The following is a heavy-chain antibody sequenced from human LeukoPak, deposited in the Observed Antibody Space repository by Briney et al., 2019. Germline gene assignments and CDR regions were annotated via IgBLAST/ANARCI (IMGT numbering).Heavy chain of an antibody. CDR1: GGSVSSGSYY. J-gene: IGHJ4*02. CDR2: IYYSGST. CDR3: ARESVEMATIYFDY. D-gene: IGHD5-24*01. Sequence: SETLSLTCTVSGGSVSSGSYYWSWIRQPPGKGLEWIGNIYYSGSTNYNPSLKSRVTISVDTSKNQFSLKLSSVTAADTAVYYCARESVEMATIYFDYWGQGTLVTVSS. V-gene: IGHV4-61*01.